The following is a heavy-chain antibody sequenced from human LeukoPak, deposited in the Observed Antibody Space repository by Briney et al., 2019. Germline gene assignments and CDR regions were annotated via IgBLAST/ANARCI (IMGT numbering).Heavy chain of an antibody. CDR2: IRIKANSYAT. Sequence: GGSLRLSCAASGFTFSGSAMHWVRQASGKGLEWVCRIRIKANSYATAYAASVKGRFTISRDDSKNTAYLQMNSLRAEDTAVYYCARDAWASDCWGQGTLVTVSS. J-gene: IGHJ4*02. V-gene: IGHV3-73*01. CDR3: ARDAWASDC. CDR1: GFTFSGSA.